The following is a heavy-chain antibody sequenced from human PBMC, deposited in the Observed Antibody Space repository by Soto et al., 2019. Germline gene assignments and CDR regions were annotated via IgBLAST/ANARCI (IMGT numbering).Heavy chain of an antibody. D-gene: IGHD3-10*01. Sequence: QVQLVQYGPEVKNPGSSVKVSCKASGGTFSSYAISWVRQAPGQGLEWMGGIIPIFGTANYAQQFQGRVTITADESTSRAYMELSCLSCEHTDVYYCARDRLVSGLTSWFAPWGQGTLVPVSS. CDR3: ARDRLVSGLTSWFAP. CDR1: GGTFSSYA. CDR2: IIPIFGTA. V-gene: IGHV1-69*01. J-gene: IGHJ5*02.